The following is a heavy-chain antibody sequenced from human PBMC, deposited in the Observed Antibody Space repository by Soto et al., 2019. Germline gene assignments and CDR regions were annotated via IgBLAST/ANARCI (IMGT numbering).Heavy chain of an antibody. Sequence: ASVKVSCKASGGTFSGNPISWVRQAPGRGLEWMGGIIPMFGTTNYAQKFQGRVTITADESTTTAYMELNSLRSEDTAVYYCARENSIASLSYYYGMEVWGQGTTVTVSS. D-gene: IGHD6-6*01. CDR2: IIPMFGTT. CDR1: GGTFSGNP. J-gene: IGHJ6*02. CDR3: ARENSIASLSYYYGMEV. V-gene: IGHV1-69*13.